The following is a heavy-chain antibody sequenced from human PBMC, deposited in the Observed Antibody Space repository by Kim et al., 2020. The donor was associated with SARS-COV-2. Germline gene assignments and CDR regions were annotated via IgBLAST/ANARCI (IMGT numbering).Heavy chain of an antibody. D-gene: IGHD1-1*01. CDR1: GGSISSYY. CDR2: IYYSGST. V-gene: IGHV4-59*01. CDR3: ARDSSWNEGIDP. J-gene: IGHJ5*02. Sequence: SETLSLTCTVSGGSISSYYWSWIRQPPGKGLEWIGYIYYSGSTNYNPSLKSRVTISVDTSKNQFSLKLSSVTAADTAVYYCARDSSWNEGIDPWGQGTLGTVSS.